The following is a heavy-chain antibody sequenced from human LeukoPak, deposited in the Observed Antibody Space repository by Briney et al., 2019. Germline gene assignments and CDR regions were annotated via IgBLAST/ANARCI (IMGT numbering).Heavy chain of an antibody. CDR2: IYYSGST. J-gene: IGHJ4*02. CDR3: ARGYGSGELDY. D-gene: IGHD3-10*01. Sequence: SQTLSLTCTVSGGSFSSVGHYWKWIRQHPGQGLEWIGYIYYSGSTYYNPSLKRRVTISVDTSKNQFSLKLSSVTAADTAVYYCARGYGSGELDYWGQGTLVTVSS. V-gene: IGHV4-31*03. CDR1: GGSFSSVGHY.